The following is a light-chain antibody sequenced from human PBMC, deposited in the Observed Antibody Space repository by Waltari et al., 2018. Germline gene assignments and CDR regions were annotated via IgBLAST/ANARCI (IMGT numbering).Light chain of an antibody. V-gene: IGKV1-5*03. CDR3: QQYSSFST. J-gene: IGKJ2*01. Sequence: DIQITQSPSPLSQSVEARAPISCRASQSVGTWLAWYQQKPGKAPKLLIYMASSLESGVPSRFSGSGSGTEFTLTISGLQPDDFATYSCQQYSSFSTFGQGTKV. CDR2: MAS. CDR1: QSVGTW.